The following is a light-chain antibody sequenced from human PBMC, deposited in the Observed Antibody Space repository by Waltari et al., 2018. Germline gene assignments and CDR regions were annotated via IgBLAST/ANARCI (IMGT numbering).Light chain of an antibody. J-gene: IGLJ2*01. Sequence: QSVLTQPASVSGSPGPSITISCTGTRGDVGGYAYVSWYQQQPGKAPKLMIYDVKNRPSGVSNRFSGSKSGDTASLTISGLQAEDEADYYCSSYAVTATLLFGGGTTLTVL. V-gene: IGLV2-14*03. CDR3: SSYAVTATLL. CDR1: RGDVGGYAY. CDR2: DVK.